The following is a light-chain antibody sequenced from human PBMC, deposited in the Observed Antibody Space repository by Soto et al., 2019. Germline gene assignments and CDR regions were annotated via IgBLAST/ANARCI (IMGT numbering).Light chain of an antibody. J-gene: IGLJ2*01. CDR3: QSYDSSLSGSVV. Sequence: QSVLTQPPSVSGAPGQRVTISCTGSSSNIGAGYDVHWYQQLPGTAPKVLIYGNSNRPSGVPDRFSGSKSGTSATLAITGIQAEDEADYYCQSYDSSLSGSVVFGGGTKLTVL. V-gene: IGLV1-40*01. CDR1: SSNIGAGYD. CDR2: GNS.